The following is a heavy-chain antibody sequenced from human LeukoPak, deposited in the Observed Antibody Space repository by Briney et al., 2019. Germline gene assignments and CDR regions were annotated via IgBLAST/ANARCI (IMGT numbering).Heavy chain of an antibody. J-gene: IGHJ4*02. CDR2: INQDGNSQ. V-gene: IGHV3-7*01. Sequence: GGSLRLSCAASGFTFSSYAMSWVRQAPGKGLEWVANINQDGNSQNYVDSVRGRFTISKDNAKHSVYLQMNSLRAEDTAVYYCARSLWPEDYWGQGILVTVSS. CDR3: ARSLWPEDY. D-gene: IGHD2-21*01. CDR1: GFTFSSYA.